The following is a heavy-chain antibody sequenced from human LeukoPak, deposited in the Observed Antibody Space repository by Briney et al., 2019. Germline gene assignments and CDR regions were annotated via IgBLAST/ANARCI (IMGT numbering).Heavy chain of an antibody. V-gene: IGHV3-53*01. CDR2: MYSSGNI. J-gene: IGHJ1*01. D-gene: IGHD2-2*01. CDR1: GFIVSNHY. Sequence: GGSLRLSCAASGFIVSNHYMGWVRQDPGKGLDWVSVMYSSGNIHYADSVKGRFTISRDNSRNTLYLQMNSLRAEDTAVYYCAKDWDIVVVPAAPAVYFQHWGQGTLVTVSS. CDR3: AKDWDIVVVPAAPAVYFQH.